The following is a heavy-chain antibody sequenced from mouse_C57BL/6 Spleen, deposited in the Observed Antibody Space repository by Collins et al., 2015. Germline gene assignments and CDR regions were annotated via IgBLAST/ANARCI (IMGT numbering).Heavy chain of an antibody. V-gene: IGHV1-54*01. CDR1: GYAFTNYL. J-gene: IGHJ3*01. CDR2: INPGSGGT. CDR3: ATYYRYDAWFAY. D-gene: IGHD2-14*01. Sequence: QVQLQQSGAELVRPGTSVKVSCKASGYAFTNYLIEWVKQRPGQGLEWIGVINPGSGGTNYNEKFKGKATLTADKSSSTAYMQLSSLTSDDSAVYFCATYYRYDAWFAYWGQGTLVTVSA.